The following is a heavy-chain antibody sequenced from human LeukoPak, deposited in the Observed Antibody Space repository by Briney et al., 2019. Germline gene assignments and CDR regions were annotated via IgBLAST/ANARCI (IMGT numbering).Heavy chain of an antibody. CDR1: GFTFSTYG. J-gene: IGHJ4*02. CDR2: ISYDGSTK. Sequence: SGRSLRLSCAASGFTFSTYGIHWVRQAPGKGLEWVTVISYDGSTKYYADSVKGRFTISRENSKNTLYLQMNSLRAEDRAIYYCAKEYCGGDCSQDYFDYWGQGTLVTVSS. V-gene: IGHV3-30*18. D-gene: IGHD2-21*02. CDR3: AKEYCGGDCSQDYFDY.